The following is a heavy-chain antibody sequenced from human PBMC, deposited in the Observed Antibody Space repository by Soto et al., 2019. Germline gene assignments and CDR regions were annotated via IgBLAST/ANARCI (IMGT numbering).Heavy chain of an antibody. V-gene: IGHV3-15*07. J-gene: IGHJ6*02. CDR3: TTRWGPLGVWQRIRPFYYYGIDV. Sequence: EVQLVESGGGLVKPGGSLRLSCAASGFTFSNDWMNWVRQAPGKGLEWVGHIKSKTDGVSTDYGAPVKDRFTISRDDSKNTLYLQMNRRQTEATAVYYGTTRWGPLGVWQRIRPFYYYGIDVCGQGTTVTVS. D-gene: IGHD6-25*01. CDR1: GFTFSNDW. CDR2: IKSKTDGVST.